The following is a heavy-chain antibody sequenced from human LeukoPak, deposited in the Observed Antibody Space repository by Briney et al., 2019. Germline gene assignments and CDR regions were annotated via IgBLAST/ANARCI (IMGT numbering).Heavy chain of an antibody. D-gene: IGHD3-22*01. V-gene: IGHV3-48*03. CDR1: GFTFSSYE. Sequence: GGSLRLSCAASGFTFSSYEMNWVRQAPGKGLEWVSYISSSGSTIYYADSVKGRFTISRDNAKNSLYLQMNSLRAEDTAVYYCARRRTGYDSRYYYYYYYMDVWGKGTTVTVSS. CDR3: ARRRTGYDSRYYYYYYYMDV. J-gene: IGHJ6*03. CDR2: ISSSGSTI.